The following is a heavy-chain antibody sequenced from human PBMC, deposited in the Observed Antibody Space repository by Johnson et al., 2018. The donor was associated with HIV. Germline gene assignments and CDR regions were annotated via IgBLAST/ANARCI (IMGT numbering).Heavy chain of an antibody. V-gene: IGHV3-30*04. J-gene: IGHJ3*02. D-gene: IGHD3-10*01. Sequence: VQLVESGGGLVQPGGSLRLSCAASGFTFSSYAMHWVRQAPGKGLEWVAVISYDGSNKYYADSVKGRFTISRDNSRNTLYLQMNSMRAEDTAVFYCARGLWFRERSRLFDIWGQGTMVTVSS. CDR3: ARGLWFRERSRLFDI. CDR2: ISYDGSNK. CDR1: GFTFSSYA.